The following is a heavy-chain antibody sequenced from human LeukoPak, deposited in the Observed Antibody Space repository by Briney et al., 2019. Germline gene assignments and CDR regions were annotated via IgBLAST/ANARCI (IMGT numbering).Heavy chain of an antibody. J-gene: IGHJ6*02. CDR1: GFTVSPNY. CDR2: IYRGGST. Sequence: PGGSLRLSCAASGFTVSPNYMSWVRQAPGKGLEWVSVIYRGGSTYYADSVRDRFIISRDNSKNTLYLQMNSLRAEDTAVYYCARVRVSSYYGMDIWGQGTTVTVSS. CDR3: ARVRVSSYYGMDI. V-gene: IGHV3-53*01. D-gene: IGHD2/OR15-2a*01.